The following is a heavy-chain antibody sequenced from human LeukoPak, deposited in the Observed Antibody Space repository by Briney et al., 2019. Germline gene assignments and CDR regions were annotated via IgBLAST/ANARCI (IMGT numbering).Heavy chain of an antibody. Sequence: PGESLRPSCAASGFTVSGYGIHWVRQAPGKGLEWVAFIRYDGTNKYYADSVKGRFTISRDNSKNTLYLQMNSLRAEDTAVYYCAKTDYWGQGTLVTVSS. CDR3: AKTDY. J-gene: IGHJ4*02. CDR1: GFTVSGYG. CDR2: IRYDGTNK. V-gene: IGHV3-30*02.